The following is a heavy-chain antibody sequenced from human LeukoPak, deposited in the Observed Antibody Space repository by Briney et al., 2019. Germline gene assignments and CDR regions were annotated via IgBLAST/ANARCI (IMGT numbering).Heavy chain of an antibody. Sequence: GSLRLSCAASGFTFSSYSMNWVRQAPGKGLEWVSSISSSSSYIYYADSVKGRFTISRDNAKNSLYLQMNSLRAEDTAVYYCARGGCSGGSCYSGYWGQGTLVTVSS. CDR2: ISSSSSYI. D-gene: IGHD2-15*01. CDR1: GFTFSSYS. V-gene: IGHV3-21*01. CDR3: ARGGCSGGSCYSGY. J-gene: IGHJ4*02.